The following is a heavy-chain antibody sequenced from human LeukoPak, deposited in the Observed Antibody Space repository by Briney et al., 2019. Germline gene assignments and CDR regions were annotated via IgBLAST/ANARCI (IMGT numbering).Heavy chain of an antibody. CDR1: GFTVTTNY. Sequence: GGSLRLSCAVSGFTVTTNYMSWVRQAPGKGLEWVSIFHRDGSTYYADSVKGRFTTSRDNSKNTLYIQMNSLRAEDTGVYYCARDGEHVLAHDYWGQGTLVTVSS. V-gene: IGHV3-66*01. CDR3: ARDGEHVLAHDY. D-gene: IGHD2-15*01. J-gene: IGHJ4*02. CDR2: FHRDGST.